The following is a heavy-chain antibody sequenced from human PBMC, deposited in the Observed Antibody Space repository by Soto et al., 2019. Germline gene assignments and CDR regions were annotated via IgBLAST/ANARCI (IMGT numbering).Heavy chain of an antibody. CDR2: IKEDGSEK. CDR3: ARDLPPIDY. Sequence: GGSLRLSCAASGFTFSTYWMSRVRQAPGKGLEWLANIKEDGSEKYYVDSLKGRFTISRDNAKNSLYVQMNSLRSEDTAVYYCARDLPPIDYRGQGTLVTVSS. CDR1: GFTFSTYW. V-gene: IGHV3-7*01. J-gene: IGHJ4*02.